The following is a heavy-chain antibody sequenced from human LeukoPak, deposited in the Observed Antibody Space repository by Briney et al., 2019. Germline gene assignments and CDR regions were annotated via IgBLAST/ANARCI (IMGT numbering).Heavy chain of an antibody. Sequence: AGSLRLSCAASGFIFSRYTINWVRQAPGKGLEWVSSISSTSTYIYYADSVKGRFTVSRDNAKNTLYVQMNSLRGGDTAVYYCAKDYGPKQLVFFDSWGQGTLVTVSS. CDR2: ISSTSTYI. V-gene: IGHV3-21*04. CDR1: GFIFSRYT. J-gene: IGHJ4*02. CDR3: AKDYGPKQLVFFDS. D-gene: IGHD6-13*01.